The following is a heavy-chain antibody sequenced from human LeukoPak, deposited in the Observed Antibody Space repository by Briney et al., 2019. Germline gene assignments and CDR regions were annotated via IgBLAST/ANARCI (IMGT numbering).Heavy chain of an antibody. D-gene: IGHD6-6*01. CDR2: ISGSGGST. V-gene: IGHV3-23*01. Sequence: PGGSLRLSCAASGFTFSSYAMSWVRQAPGKGLEWVSAISGSGGSTYYADSVKGRFTISRDNSKNTLYLQMNSLRAEDTAVYYCAKGRIAARPGYYYYMDVWGKGTTVTVSS. CDR3: AKGRIAARPGYYYYMDV. J-gene: IGHJ6*03. CDR1: GFTFSSYA.